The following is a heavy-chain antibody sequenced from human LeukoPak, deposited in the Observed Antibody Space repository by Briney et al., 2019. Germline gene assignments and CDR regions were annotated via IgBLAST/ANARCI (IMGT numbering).Heavy chain of an antibody. V-gene: IGHV3-74*01. CDR3: ARGTYYGSFDL. D-gene: IGHD4-17*01. CDR1: GFTFSSYW. Sequence: RGSLRLTCAASGFTFSSYWMHWARQAPGKGLVWVSRISGDGSTTSYADSVKGRFTISRDNAKNTLHLQMNSMRVEDTSVYYCARGTYYGSFDLWGQGTLVTVSS. J-gene: IGHJ4*02. CDR2: ISGDGSTT.